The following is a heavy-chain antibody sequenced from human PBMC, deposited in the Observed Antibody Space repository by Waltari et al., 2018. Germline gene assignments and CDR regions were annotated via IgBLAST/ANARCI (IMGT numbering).Heavy chain of an antibody. V-gene: IGHV4-34*01. J-gene: IGHJ3*02. CDR3: ARGGIWGPNAFDI. D-gene: IGHD3-16*01. CDR2: INHSGST. CDR1: GGSFSGYY. Sequence: QVQLQQWGAGLLKPSETLSLTCAVYGGSFSGYYWSWIHRPPGKGLEWIGEINHSGSTNYNPSLKSRVTISVDTYKNQFSLKLSSVTAADTAVYYCARGGIWGPNAFDIWGQGTMVTVSS.